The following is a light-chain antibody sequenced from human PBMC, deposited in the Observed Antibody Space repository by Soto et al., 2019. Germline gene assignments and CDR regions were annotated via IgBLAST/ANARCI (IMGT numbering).Light chain of an antibody. J-gene: IGKJ1*01. CDR1: QSVLYSSNNKNY. Sequence: DIVMTQSPDSLAVSLGERATINCKSSQSVLYSSNNKNYLTWYQQKPGQPPRLLIYWASTRESGVPDRFSGSGSGTDFTRTIRGLQTEDVAVYYCQQYYSVPQTFGQGTKVEIK. CDR3: QQYYSVPQT. CDR2: WAS. V-gene: IGKV4-1*01.